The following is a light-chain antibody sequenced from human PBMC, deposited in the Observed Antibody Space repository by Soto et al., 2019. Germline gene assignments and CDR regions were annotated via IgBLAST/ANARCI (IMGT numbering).Light chain of an antibody. CDR2: DAS. CDR1: QDISNL. J-gene: IGKJ5*01. Sequence: DIQVTQSPASLSSCLLDIVTITCQATQDISNLLNWFQQKPGKAPKLLIYDASNLETGVPSRFSGSGSGTDFTFTISSLQAEDIATYYCQQYENLPITFGQGTRLEIK. V-gene: IGKV1-33*01. CDR3: QQYENLPIT.